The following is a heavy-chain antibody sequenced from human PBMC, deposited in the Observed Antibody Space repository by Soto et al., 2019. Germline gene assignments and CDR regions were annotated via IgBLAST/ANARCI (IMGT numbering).Heavy chain of an antibody. CDR3: GRGRSGQIVIFY. CDR2: IGPESGAT. V-gene: IGHV1-2*02. CDR1: GYTFTGHY. J-gene: IGHJ4*02. D-gene: IGHD3-3*02. Sequence: ASVKVSCKTSGYTFTGHYIHWVRQAPQQGPEWMGEIGPESGATRYAQKFRGRVTMTMDTSITTVYMELKNLSPDDTAVYYCGRGRSGQIVIFYWGQGTPVTVSS.